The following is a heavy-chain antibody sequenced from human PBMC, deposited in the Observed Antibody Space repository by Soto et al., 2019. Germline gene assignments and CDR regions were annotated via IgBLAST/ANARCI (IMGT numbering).Heavy chain of an antibody. V-gene: IGHV3-30*03. J-gene: IGHJ4*02. CDR2: ISYDGSNK. D-gene: IGHD3-22*01. CDR3: AITMIVANFDY. Sequence: PGGSLRLSCAASGFTFSSYGMHWVRQAPGKGLEWVAVISYDGSNKYYADSVKGRFTISRDNSKNTLYLQMNSLRAEDTAVYYCAITMIVANFDYWGQETLVTVSS. CDR1: GFTFSSYG.